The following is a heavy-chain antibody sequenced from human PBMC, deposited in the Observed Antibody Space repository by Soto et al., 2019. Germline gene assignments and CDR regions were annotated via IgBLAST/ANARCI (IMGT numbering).Heavy chain of an antibody. CDR2: ISGSGGST. J-gene: IGHJ6*02. CDR1: GFTFSSYA. CDR3: AKDRDIVVAPAATYYYGMDV. V-gene: IGHV3-23*01. Sequence: GGSLRLSCAASGFTFSSYAMSWVRQAPGKGLEWVSAISGSGGSTYYADSVKGRFTISRDNSKNTLYLQMNSLRAEDTAVYYCAKDRDIVVAPAATYYYGMDVWGQGTTVTVSS. D-gene: IGHD2-2*01.